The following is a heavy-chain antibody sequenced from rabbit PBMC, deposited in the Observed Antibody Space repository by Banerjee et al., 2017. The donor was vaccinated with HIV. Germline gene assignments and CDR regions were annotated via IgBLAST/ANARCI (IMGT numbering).Heavy chain of an antibody. CDR3: VRGASSSGYYSL. V-gene: IGHV1S47*01. J-gene: IGHJ3*01. CDR2: IDPLFGTT. D-gene: IGHD1-1*01. Sequence: QEQLKETGGGLVQPGGSLTLSCKASGFDFSSYGVSWVRQAPAKGLEWIGYIDPLFGTTYYANWVNGRFPISSHNAQNTLYLQLNSLTAADTATYFCVRGASSSGYYSLRGQGTLVTVS. CDR1: GFDFSSYG.